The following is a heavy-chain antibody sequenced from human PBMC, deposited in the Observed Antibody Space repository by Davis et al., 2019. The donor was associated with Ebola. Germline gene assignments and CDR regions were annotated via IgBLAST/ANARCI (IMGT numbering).Heavy chain of an antibody. Sequence: GESLKISCAASGFTFDDFGMSWVRQVPGKGLEWVSSVNWNGASTDYADSVKGRFTISRDSAKKSLYLQMNSLRAEDTAFYYCAVVRSGDYHSPNWFDSWGQGTLVTVSS. CDR1: GFTFDDFG. CDR3: AVVRSGDYHSPNWFDS. J-gene: IGHJ5*01. CDR2: VNWNGAST. V-gene: IGHV3-20*04. D-gene: IGHD3-16*01.